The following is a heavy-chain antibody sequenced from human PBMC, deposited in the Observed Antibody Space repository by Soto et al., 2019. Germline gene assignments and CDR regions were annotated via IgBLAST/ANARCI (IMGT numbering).Heavy chain of an antibody. J-gene: IGHJ6*02. CDR3: ASVSSSIVVVPDYGMDV. V-gene: IGHV1-18*04. CDR2: ISGKNGNT. CDR1: GYTFISHG. Sequence: QVQLVQSGVEVKKPGASVKVSCKASGYTFISHGISWVRQAPGQGLEWMGWISGKNGNTNYAQKLQGSVTLTTDTSTSTAYMELRSLRSDDTAVYYCASVSSSIVVVPDYGMDVWGQGTTVTVSS. D-gene: IGHD2-15*01.